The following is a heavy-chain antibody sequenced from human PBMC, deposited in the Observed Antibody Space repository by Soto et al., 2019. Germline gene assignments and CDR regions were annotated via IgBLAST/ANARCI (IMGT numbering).Heavy chain of an antibody. Sequence: GGSLRLSCAASGFTFSSYGMHWVRQAPGKGLEWVAVISYDGSNKYYADSVKGRFTISRDNSKNTLYLQMNSLRAEDTAVYYCAKTPTIVVVVAATYFDYWGQGTLVTVSS. D-gene: IGHD2-15*01. V-gene: IGHV3-30*18. CDR3: AKTPTIVVVVAATYFDY. CDR2: ISYDGSNK. CDR1: GFTFSSYG. J-gene: IGHJ4*02.